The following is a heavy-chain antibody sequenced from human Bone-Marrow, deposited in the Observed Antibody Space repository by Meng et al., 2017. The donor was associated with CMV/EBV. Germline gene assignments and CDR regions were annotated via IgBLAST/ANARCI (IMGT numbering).Heavy chain of an antibody. D-gene: IGHD3-3*01. CDR2: ISSSSGTI. CDR3: AGESLGFWSGHFPY. V-gene: IGHV3-48*04. J-gene: IGHJ4*02. Sequence: GESLKISCEASGFTFSNCNMNWVRQAPGKGLEWVSWISSSSGTIYYADSVKGRFTISRDNTKNSVYLQMNSLRAEDTAVYYCAGESLGFWSGHFPYWGQGTLVTVSS. CDR1: GFTFSNCN.